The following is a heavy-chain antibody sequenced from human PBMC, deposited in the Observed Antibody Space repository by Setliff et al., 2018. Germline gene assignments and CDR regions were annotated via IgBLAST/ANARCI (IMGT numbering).Heavy chain of an antibody. CDR3: ARGIEYYYTSNGYYYASTYWYFDL. D-gene: IGHD3-22*01. J-gene: IGHJ2*01. CDR2: FYHSASS. V-gene: IGHV4-59*08. CDR1: GGSISSDY. Sequence: PSETLSLTCTVSGGSISSDYWSWIRQPPGKALEWIGYFYHSASSNYNPSLKGRVTMSADTSKNQLYLSLTSVSVADTAMYYCARGIEYYYTSNGYYYASTYWYFDLWGRGTLVTVSS.